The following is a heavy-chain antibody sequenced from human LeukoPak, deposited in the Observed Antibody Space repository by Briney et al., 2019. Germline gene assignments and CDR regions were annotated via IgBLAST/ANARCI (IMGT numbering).Heavy chain of an antibody. Sequence: ASVKVSCKASGGTFSSYAISWVRQAPGQGLEWMGGIIPIFGTANYAQKFQGRVTITADESTSTAYMELSSLRSEDTAVYYCAREVLGYCSSTRCPWGYGMDVWGKGTTVTVSS. V-gene: IGHV1-69*01. CDR1: GGTFSSYA. D-gene: IGHD2-2*01. CDR3: AREVLGYCSSTRCPWGYGMDV. J-gene: IGHJ6*04. CDR2: IIPIFGTA.